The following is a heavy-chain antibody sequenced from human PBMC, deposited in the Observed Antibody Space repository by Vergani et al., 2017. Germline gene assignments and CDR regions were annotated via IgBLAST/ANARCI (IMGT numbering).Heavy chain of an antibody. J-gene: IGHJ4*02. V-gene: IGHV4-34*01. CDR3: ATNRDCSSTSCYNPVDY. CDR1: GGSFSGYY. Sequence: QVQLQQWGAGLLKPSETLSLTCAVYGGSFSGYYWSWIRQPPGKGLEWIGEINHSGSTNYNPSLKSRVTISVDTSKNQFSLKLSSVTAADTAVYYCATNRDCSSTSCYNPVDYWGQGTLVTVSS. D-gene: IGHD2-2*02. CDR2: INHSGST.